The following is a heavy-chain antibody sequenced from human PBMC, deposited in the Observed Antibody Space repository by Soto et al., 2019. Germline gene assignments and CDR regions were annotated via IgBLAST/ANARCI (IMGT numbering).Heavy chain of an antibody. J-gene: IGHJ4*02. Sequence: QVQLQESGPGLVKPSQTLSLTCTVSGGSISSGGYYWSWIRQHPGKGLEWIGYIYYSGSTYYNPSLKSRVTISVDTSKNQCALKLSSVTAADTAVYYCARGLLVRGVTYYFDYWGQGTLVTVSS. CDR3: ARGLLVRGVTYYFDY. CDR2: IYYSGST. V-gene: IGHV4-31*03. D-gene: IGHD3-10*01. CDR1: GGSISSGGYY.